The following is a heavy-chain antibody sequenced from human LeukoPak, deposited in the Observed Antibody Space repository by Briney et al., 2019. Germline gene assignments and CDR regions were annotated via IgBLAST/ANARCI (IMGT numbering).Heavy chain of an antibody. V-gene: IGHV3-30*04. CDR1: GFTFSSYA. CDR3: ARDHDSGSYSDY. J-gene: IGHJ4*02. CDR2: ISYDGSNK. D-gene: IGHD3-10*01. Sequence: GGSLRLSCAASGFTFSSYAMHWVRQAPGKGLGWVAVISYDGSNKYYADSVKGRFTISRDNSKNTLYLQMNSLRAEDTAVYYCARDHDSGSYSDYWGQGTLVTVSS.